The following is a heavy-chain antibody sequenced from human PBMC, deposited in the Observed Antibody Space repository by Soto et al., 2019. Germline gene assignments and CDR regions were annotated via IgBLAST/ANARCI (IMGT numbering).Heavy chain of an antibody. CDR1: GDSISRSVW. D-gene: IGHD2-8*02. CDR3: ATFCTGECDSISYAFSV. J-gene: IGHJ3*01. V-gene: IGHV4-4*02. Sequence: QVQLQESGPGLVQPSETLSLTCAVSGDSISRSVWWTWVRQSPGKGLEWIGDAYHTGNTNYSPSLRARVTITVDKSKNLFSLFLNSVTAADTAIYYCATFCTGECDSISYAFSVWGHGTMVTVSS. CDR2: AYHTGNT.